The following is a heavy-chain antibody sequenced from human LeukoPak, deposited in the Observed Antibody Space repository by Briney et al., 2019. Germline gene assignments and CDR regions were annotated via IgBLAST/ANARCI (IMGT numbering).Heavy chain of an antibody. Sequence: PETLSLTCTVSGGSISGSYWNWIRQPPGKGLEWIGSIHYSGSTNYNPSLKSRVTISVDTSKNQFSLKLTSVTAADTAVYYCARRGYSGFLLDYWGQGTLVTVSS. CDR2: IHYSGST. J-gene: IGHJ4*02. D-gene: IGHD5-12*01. CDR1: GGSISGSY. CDR3: ARRGYSGFLLDY. V-gene: IGHV4-59*08.